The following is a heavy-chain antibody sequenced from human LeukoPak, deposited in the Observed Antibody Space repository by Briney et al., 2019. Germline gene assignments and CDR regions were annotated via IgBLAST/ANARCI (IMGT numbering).Heavy chain of an antibody. D-gene: IGHD3-3*02. CDR1: GFTFDDYA. J-gene: IGHJ4*02. CDR2: ISWNSGSI. CDR3: AKGGTHLFSRIDY. Sequence: GGSLRLSCAASGFTFDDYAMHWVRQAPGKGLEWVSGISWNSGSIGYADSVKGRFTISRDNAKNSLYLQMNSLRAEDTALYYCAKGGTHLFSRIDYWGQGTLVTVSS. V-gene: IGHV3-9*01.